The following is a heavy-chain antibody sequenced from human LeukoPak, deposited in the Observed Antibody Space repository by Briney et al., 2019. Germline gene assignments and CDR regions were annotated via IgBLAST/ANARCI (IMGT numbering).Heavy chain of an antibody. V-gene: IGHV4-59*01. Sequence: PSETLSLTCAVPGVSMNDFYWTWIRQAPGKGLEWIGYVYYGGSTNYNPSLKSRVSMSVDTSKNQFSLTLTSVTAADTAFYYCARGGIRGYSAFDNLDFWGLVTHVTVSS. CDR1: GVSMNDFY. CDR2: VYYGGST. CDR3: ARGGIRGYSAFDNLDF. J-gene: IGHJ4*02. D-gene: IGHD5-12*01.